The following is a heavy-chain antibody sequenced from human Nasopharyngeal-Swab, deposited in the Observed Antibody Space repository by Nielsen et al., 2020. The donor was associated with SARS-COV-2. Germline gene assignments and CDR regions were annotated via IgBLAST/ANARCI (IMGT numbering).Heavy chain of an antibody. D-gene: IGHD2-15*01. CDR1: GFTSGDYY. J-gene: IGHJ3*02. Sequence: SLKLSCAPSGFTSGDYYMSWIRQAPGKGLEWVSYISSSGSTIYYADSVKGRFTISRDNAKNSLYLQMNSLRAEDTAVNYCARDGWYAFDIWGQGTMVTVSS. V-gene: IGHV3-11*04. CDR3: ARDGWYAFDI. CDR2: ISSSGSTI.